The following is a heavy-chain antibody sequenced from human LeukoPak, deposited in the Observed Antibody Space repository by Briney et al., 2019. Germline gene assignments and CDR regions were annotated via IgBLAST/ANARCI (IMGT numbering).Heavy chain of an antibody. CDR3: ARDVWPYTCYCDSHPLEGCFDY. J-gene: IGHJ4*02. CDR2: ISWNSGTV. V-gene: IGHV3-9*03. Sequence: GGSLRLSCAASGFTLDHYAMHCVPQAPGKGLEWVSSISWNSGTVDYADSVKGRFTISRDNAKNSLYLQMNSLRTEDMAFYYCARDVWPYTCYCDSHPLEGCFDYWGQGTLVTASS. D-gene: IGHD3-22*01. CDR1: GFTLDHYA.